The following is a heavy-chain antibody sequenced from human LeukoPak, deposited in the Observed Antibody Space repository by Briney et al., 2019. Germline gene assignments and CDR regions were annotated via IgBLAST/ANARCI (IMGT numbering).Heavy chain of an antibody. V-gene: IGHV1-46*01. J-gene: IGHJ5*02. CDR3: ARSGLRYFDWDSDGVWFDP. CDR1: GYTFTSYY. CDR2: INPSGGST. Sequence: ASVKVSCKASGYTFTSYYMHWVRQAPGQGLEWMGIINPSGGSTSYAQKFQGRVTMTRDTSTSTVYMELSSLRSEDTAVYYCARSGLRYFDWDSDGVWFDPWGQGTLVTVPS. D-gene: IGHD3-9*01.